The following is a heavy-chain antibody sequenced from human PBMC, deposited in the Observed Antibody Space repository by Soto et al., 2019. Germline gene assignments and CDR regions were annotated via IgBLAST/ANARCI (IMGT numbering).Heavy chain of an antibody. D-gene: IGHD4-17*01. CDR2: INPNGGST. V-gene: IGHV1-46*01. Sequence: ASVKVSCKAPADTFTSYYIHWVRQAPGHGLEWMGIINPNGGSTRFAQTFQGRITMTTDTSTSTVYMELSRLRSDDTAVYYCARVKGPANDYGVGWGQGTLVTVSS. J-gene: IGHJ4*02. CDR1: ADTFTSYY. CDR3: ARVKGPANDYGVG.